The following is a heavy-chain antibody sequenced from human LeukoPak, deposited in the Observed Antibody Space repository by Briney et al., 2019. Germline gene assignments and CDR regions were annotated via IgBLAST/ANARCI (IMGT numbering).Heavy chain of an antibody. Sequence: GGSLRLSCAASGFTFSSYAMHWVRQAPGKGLEWVAVISDVGRYKYYADSVKGRFTISRDNSKNTKNTLYLQMNSLRAEDTAVYYCTYYGSGSYYPTDIWGQGTMVTVSS. V-gene: IGHV3-30*03. CDR1: GFTFSSYA. J-gene: IGHJ3*02. CDR3: TYYGSGSYYPTDI. CDR2: ISDVGRYK. D-gene: IGHD3-10*01.